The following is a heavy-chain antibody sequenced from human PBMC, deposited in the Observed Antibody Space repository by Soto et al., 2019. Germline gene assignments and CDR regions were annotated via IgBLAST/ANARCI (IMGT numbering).Heavy chain of an antibody. Sequence: QLQLQESGPGLVKPSETLSLTCTVSGGSISSSSYYWGWIRQPPGKGLEWIGSIYYSGSTYYNPSLKSRVTISADTSKNQFSLKLSSVTAADTAVYYCARGGPPMMLPGAFDIWGQGTMVTVSS. V-gene: IGHV4-39*01. CDR3: ARGGPPMMLPGAFDI. D-gene: IGHD3-22*01. CDR1: GGSISSSSYY. J-gene: IGHJ3*02. CDR2: IYYSGST.